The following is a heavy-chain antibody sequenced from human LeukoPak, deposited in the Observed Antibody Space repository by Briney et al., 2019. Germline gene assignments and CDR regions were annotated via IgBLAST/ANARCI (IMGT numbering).Heavy chain of an antibody. CDR3: ARDRVGYCSSTSCYHFDY. D-gene: IGHD2-2*01. Sequence: GASVKVSCKASGGTFSIYAISWVRQAPGQGLEWMGGIIPIFGTANYAQKFQGRVTITADKSTSTAYMELSSLRSEDTAVYYCARDRVGYCSSTSCYHFDYWGQGTLVTVSS. V-gene: IGHV1-69*06. CDR1: GGTFSIYA. J-gene: IGHJ4*02. CDR2: IIPIFGTA.